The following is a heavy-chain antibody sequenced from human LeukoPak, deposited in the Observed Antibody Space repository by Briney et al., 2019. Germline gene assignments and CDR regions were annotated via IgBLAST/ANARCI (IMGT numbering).Heavy chain of an antibody. V-gene: IGHV3-33*01. CDR1: GFTFGGYG. CDR2: IAYDGSRA. Sequence: GRSLRLSCAGSGFTFGGYGMHWFRQTPGKGLEWVAVIAYDGSRAFYADSVKGRFTISRDNSKNTMSVQVDDLRAEDTAVYYCTRYNNDHFDYWGQGTLVTVSS. D-gene: IGHD1-14*01. J-gene: IGHJ4*02. CDR3: TRYNNDHFDY.